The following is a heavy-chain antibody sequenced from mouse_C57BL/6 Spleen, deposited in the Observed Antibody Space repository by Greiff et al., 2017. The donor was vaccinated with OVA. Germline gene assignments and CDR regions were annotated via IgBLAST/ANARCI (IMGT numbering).Heavy chain of an antibody. CDR3: ARPLYFAY. CDR1: GFTFSDYG. J-gene: IGHJ3*01. V-gene: IGHV5-17*01. CDR2: ISSGSSTI. Sequence: EVQLVESGGGLVKPGGSLKLSCAASGFTFSDYGMHWVRPAPEKGLEWVAYISSGSSTIYYADTVKGRFTISRDNAKNTLFLQMTSLRSEDTAMYYCARPLYFAYWGQGTLVTVSA.